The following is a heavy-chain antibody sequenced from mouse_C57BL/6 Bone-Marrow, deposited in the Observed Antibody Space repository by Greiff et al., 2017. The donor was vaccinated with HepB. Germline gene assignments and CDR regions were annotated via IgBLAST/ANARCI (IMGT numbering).Heavy chain of an antibody. CDR1: GYTFTDYN. D-gene: IGHD2-3*01. J-gene: IGHJ1*03. V-gene: IGHV1-18*01. CDR3: ARRDGYPWYFDV. Sequence: EVQLQQSGPELVKPGASAKIPCKASGYTFTDYNMDWVKQSHGKSLEWIGDINPNNGGTIYNQKFKGKASLTVDKSSSTAYMELRSLTSEDTAVYYCARRDGYPWYFDVWGTGTTVTVSS. CDR2: INPNNGGT.